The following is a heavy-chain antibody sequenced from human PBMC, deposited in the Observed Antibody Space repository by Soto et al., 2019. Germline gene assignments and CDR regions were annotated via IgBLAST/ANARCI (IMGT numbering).Heavy chain of an antibody. D-gene: IGHD3-3*01. V-gene: IGHV3-48*01. CDR3: AKDPAVHYDFWSGYYRSGYNWFDP. Sequence: LRLSCAASGFTFSSYSMNWVRQAPGKGLEWVSYISSSSSTIYYADSVKGRFTISRDNAKNSLYLQMNSLRAEDTAVYYCAKDPAVHYDFWSGYYRSGYNWFDPWGQGTLVTVSS. CDR1: GFTFSSYS. CDR2: ISSSSSTI. J-gene: IGHJ5*02.